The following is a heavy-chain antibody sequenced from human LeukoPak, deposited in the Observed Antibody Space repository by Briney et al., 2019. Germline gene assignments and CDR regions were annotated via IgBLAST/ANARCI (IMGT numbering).Heavy chain of an antibody. Sequence: PGWSLRLSCAASGFTFSDYYMSWIRQAPGKGLEWVAYITSSGDDIYYADSVKGRFTISRDNAKNALFLRMSSLRVEDTATYYCASDIVATSGDFWGQGTLVSVSS. J-gene: IGHJ4*02. CDR1: GFTFSDYY. CDR3: ASDIVATSGDF. CDR2: ITSSGDDI. V-gene: IGHV3-11*01. D-gene: IGHD5-12*01.